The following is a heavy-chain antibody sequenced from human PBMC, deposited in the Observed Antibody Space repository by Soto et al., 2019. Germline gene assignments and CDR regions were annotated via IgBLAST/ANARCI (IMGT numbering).Heavy chain of an antibody. CDR2: IWYDGSNK. J-gene: IGHJ4*02. CDR3: AIRASYYDSSGYFDY. CDR1: GFTFSSYG. V-gene: IGHV3-33*08. D-gene: IGHD3-22*01. Sequence: GGSLRLSCAASGFTFSSYGMHWVRQAPGKGLEWVAVIWYDGSNKYYADSVKGRFTISRDNSKNTLYLQMNSLRAEDTAVYYCAIRASYYDSSGYFDYWGQGIPVTVSS.